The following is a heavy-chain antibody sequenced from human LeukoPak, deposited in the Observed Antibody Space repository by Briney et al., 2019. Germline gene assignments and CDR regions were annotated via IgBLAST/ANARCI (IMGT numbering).Heavy chain of an antibody. CDR2: INPNSGGT. CDR3: ARSRAHCTNGVCYSGYFDY. Sequence: ASVKVSCKASGYTFTGYYMHWVRQAPGQGLEWMGRINPNSGGTNYAQKFQGRVTMTRDTSISTAYMELSRLRSEDTAVYYCARSRAHCTNGVCYSGYFDYWGQGTLVTVSS. CDR1: GYTFTGYY. J-gene: IGHJ4*02. V-gene: IGHV1-2*06. D-gene: IGHD2-8*01.